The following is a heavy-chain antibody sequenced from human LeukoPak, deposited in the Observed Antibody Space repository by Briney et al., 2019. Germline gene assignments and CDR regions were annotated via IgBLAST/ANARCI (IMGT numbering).Heavy chain of an antibody. CDR3: ARDTSSPHRDIVVVPAADFDY. CDR1: GFTFSSYS. CDR2: ISRSRSYI. V-gene: IGHV3-21*01. D-gene: IGHD2-2*01. J-gene: IGHJ4*02. Sequence: GGSLRLSCAASGFTFSSYSMNWVRQAPGKGLEWVSSISRSRSYIYYADSVKGRFTISRDNAKNSLYLQMNSLRAEDTAVYYCARDTSSPHRDIVVVPAADFDYWGQGTLVTVSS.